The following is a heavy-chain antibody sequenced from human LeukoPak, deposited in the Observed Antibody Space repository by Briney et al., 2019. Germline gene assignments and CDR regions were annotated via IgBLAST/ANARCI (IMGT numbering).Heavy chain of an antibody. Sequence: GGSLRLSCAASGFTFSSYAMSWVRQAPGKGLEWVSAISSSGGSTYYADSVKGRFTISRDNSKNTLYLQMNSLRAEDTAVYYCAKGNTFGGVIVIAHFDYWGQGTLVTVSS. CDR3: AKGNTFGGVIVIAHFDY. D-gene: IGHD3-16*02. CDR2: ISSSGGST. CDR1: GFTFSSYA. J-gene: IGHJ4*02. V-gene: IGHV3-23*01.